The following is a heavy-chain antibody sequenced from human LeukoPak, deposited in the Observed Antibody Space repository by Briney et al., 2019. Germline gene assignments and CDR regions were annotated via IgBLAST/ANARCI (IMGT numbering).Heavy chain of an antibody. CDR1: GGSFSTYY. D-gene: IGHD3-10*01. CDR3: AREGSYYGSGSPPLDY. Sequence: SETLSLTCAVYGGSFSTYYWSWIRQSPGKGLEWIGEINNSGSTNYNPSLKSRVTISVDTAKSQVSLKLSSVTAADTAVYYCAREGSYYGSGSPPLDYWGQGTLVTVSS. V-gene: IGHV4-34*01. CDR2: INNSGST. J-gene: IGHJ4*02.